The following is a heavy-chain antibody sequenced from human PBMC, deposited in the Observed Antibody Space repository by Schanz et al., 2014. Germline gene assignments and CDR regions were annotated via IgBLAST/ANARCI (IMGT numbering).Heavy chain of an antibody. CDR1: GFTVSSNH. CDR3: ARGTDWNLHY. CDR2: IYSGIGA. V-gene: IGHV3-66*01. J-gene: IGHJ4*02. Sequence: EGQLAESGGGLVQPGGSLRLSCAVSGFTVSSNHMSWVRQAPGKGLEWVSVIYSGIGAYYADSVKGRFTVSRDSGQNSLYLQMNSLRAGDTAGYYCARGTDWNLHYWGQGALVTVSS. D-gene: IGHD1-1*01.